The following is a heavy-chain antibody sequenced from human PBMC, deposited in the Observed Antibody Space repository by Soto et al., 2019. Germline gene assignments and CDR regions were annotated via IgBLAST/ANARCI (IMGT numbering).Heavy chain of an antibody. CDR2: IDPYDTGV. Sequence: GVSLRLSCAASGFAFSSEWMHWVRQAPGKGLVWVSRIDPYDTGVTYADSVKGRFTISRDNAKNTLYLQMNSLRAEDTAVYYCTSDTFGARDSWGQGTLVTVSS. V-gene: IGHV3-74*01. CDR3: TSDTFGARDS. J-gene: IGHJ4*02. CDR1: GFAFSSEW. D-gene: IGHD2-15*01.